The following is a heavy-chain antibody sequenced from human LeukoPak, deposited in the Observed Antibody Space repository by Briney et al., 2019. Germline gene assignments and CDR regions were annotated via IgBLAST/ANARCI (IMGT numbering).Heavy chain of an antibody. CDR1: GYTFTSYA. Sequence: ASVKVSCKASGYTFTSYAMHWVRQAPGQRLEWMGWINAGNGNTKYSQKFQGRVTITRDTSASTAYMELSSLRSEDTAVYYCARAPQWGQRYLDYWGQGTLVTVSS. J-gene: IGHJ4*02. D-gene: IGHD7-27*01. CDR3: ARAPQWGQRYLDY. CDR2: INAGNGNT. V-gene: IGHV1-3*01.